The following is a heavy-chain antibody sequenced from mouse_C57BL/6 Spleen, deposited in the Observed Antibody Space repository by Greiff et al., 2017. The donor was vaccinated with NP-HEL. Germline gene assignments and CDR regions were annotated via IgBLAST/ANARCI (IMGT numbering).Heavy chain of an antibody. CDR3: ARDRRLPYFDY. Sequence: ESGPGLVKPSQSLSLTCSVTGYSITSGYYWNWIRQFPGNKLEWMGYISYDGSNNYNPSLKNRISITRDTSKNQFFLKLNSVTTEDTATYYCARDRRLPYFDYWGQGTTLTVSS. V-gene: IGHV3-6*01. CDR2: ISYDGSN. CDR1: GYSITSGYY. J-gene: IGHJ2*01. D-gene: IGHD2-4*01.